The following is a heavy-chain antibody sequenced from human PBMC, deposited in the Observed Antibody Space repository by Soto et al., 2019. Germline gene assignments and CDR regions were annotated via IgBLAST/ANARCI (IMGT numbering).Heavy chain of an antibody. CDR1: GFTFSNAW. D-gene: IGHD4-17*01. CDR2: IKSKADGGTT. J-gene: IGHJ5*02. V-gene: IGHV3-15*01. CDR3: IRGGAYGDYADP. Sequence: EVQLVESGGGLVKPGGSLRLSCAASGFTFSNAWLSWVRQAPGKGLEWVGRIKSKADGGTTDYPAPVQGRFTLSRDDSQNTVYLQMNSLTTEDTAVYYCIRGGAYGDYADPWGQGTLVTVSS.